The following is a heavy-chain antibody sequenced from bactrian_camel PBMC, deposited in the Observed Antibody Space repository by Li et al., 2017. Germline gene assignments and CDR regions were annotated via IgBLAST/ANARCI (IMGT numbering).Heavy chain of an antibody. CDR2: VDSNGVT. CDR1: ESTYRSIC. J-gene: IGHJ4*01. D-gene: IGHD6*01. CDR3: AAERRGGIWYQQDVWDF. Sequence: QVQLVESGGGSVQAGGSLTLSCSASESTYRSICMAWFRQAPGSQRETVATVDSNGVTKVAGSVKGRFTLSKDSAKNTLYLQMNNLKPEDTAMYYCAAERRGGIWYQQDVWDFWGQGTQVTVS. V-gene: IGHV3S53*01.